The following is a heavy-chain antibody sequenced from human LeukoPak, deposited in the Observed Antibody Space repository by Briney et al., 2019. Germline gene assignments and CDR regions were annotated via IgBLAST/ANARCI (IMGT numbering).Heavy chain of an antibody. CDR2: IGNTSTLI. V-gene: IGHV3-21*01. CDR1: GFTFTRYT. CDR3: AKAHPGFYY. J-gene: IGHJ4*02. Sequence: SGGSLRLSCAASGFTFTRYTMNWVREAPGKGLEWVASIGNTSTLIHYADSVKGRFTISRDNAQDSLFLQMNSLGAEDTAVYYCAKAHPGFYYWGQGVLVTVSS.